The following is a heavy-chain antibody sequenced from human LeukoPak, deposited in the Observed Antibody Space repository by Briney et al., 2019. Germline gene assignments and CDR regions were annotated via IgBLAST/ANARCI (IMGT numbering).Heavy chain of an antibody. V-gene: IGHV4-61*02. CDR3: AREDIVVVPAAIVGVGAFDI. J-gene: IGHJ3*02. Sequence: SQTLALTCTVSGGSISSGSYYWSWIRQPAWKGLEWIGRIYTSGSTNYNPSLKSRVTISVDTSKNQFSLKLSSVTAADTAVYYCAREDIVVVPAAIVGVGAFDIWGQGTMVTVSS. CDR1: GGSISSGSYY. CDR2: IYTSGST. D-gene: IGHD2-2*02.